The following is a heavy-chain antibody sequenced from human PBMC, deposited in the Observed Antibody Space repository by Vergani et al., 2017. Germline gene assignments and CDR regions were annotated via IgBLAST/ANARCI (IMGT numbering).Heavy chain of an antibody. Sequence: QLQLQESGPGLVKPSETLSLTCTVSGGSISSSSYYWGWIRQPPGKGLEWIGSIYYSGSTYYNPSLKSRVTISVDTSKNQFSLKLSSLTSADTSVYYCAILIGYCSSTSCYMWQPGSMYYFDYWGQGTLVTVSS. CDR3: AILIGYCSSTSCYMWQPGSMYYFDY. D-gene: IGHD2-2*02. J-gene: IGHJ4*02. CDR1: GGSISSSSYY. V-gene: IGHV4-39*01. CDR2: IYYSGST.